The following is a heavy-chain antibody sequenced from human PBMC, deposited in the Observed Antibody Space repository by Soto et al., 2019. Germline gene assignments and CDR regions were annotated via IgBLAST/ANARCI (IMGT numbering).Heavy chain of an antibody. V-gene: IGHV4-4*02. D-gene: IGHD1-26*01. J-gene: IGHJ6*02. CDR3: ARVSGSYYYGMDV. CDR1: GSSISSSNW. Sequence: PSETLSLTCAVSGSSISSSNWWSWVRQPPGKGLEWIGEIYHSGSTNYNPTLKSRNTISVDKSKNQFSLKLSSVTVADTAVYYCARVSGSYYYGMDVWGQGTTVTVSS. CDR2: IYHSGST.